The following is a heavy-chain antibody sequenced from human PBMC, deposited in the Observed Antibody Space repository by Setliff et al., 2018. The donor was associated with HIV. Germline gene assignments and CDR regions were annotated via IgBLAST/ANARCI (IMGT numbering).Heavy chain of an antibody. CDR3: ARARLQGVVTAVGPRDNCLDP. CDR1: GYSFINYG. V-gene: IGHV1-18*01. Sequence: ASVKVSCKASGYSFINYGISWVRQAPGQGPEWMGWISPYTGNTDYAPRLLGRVTMTTDTSTSTAYLELRSLTSDDTAVYYCARARLQGVVTAVGPRDNCLDPWGQGTRVTVSS. D-gene: IGHD2-15*01. J-gene: IGHJ5*02. CDR2: ISPYTGNT.